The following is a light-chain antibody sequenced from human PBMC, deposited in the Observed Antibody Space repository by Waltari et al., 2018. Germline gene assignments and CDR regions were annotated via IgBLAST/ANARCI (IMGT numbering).Light chain of an antibody. CDR2: CAA. CDR3: QHYVRLPAT. J-gene: IGKJ1*01. CDR1: QSVSRA. V-gene: IGKV3-20*01. Sequence: EIVLTQSPGSLSSSPGERVTLSCRASQSVSRALAWYQQTPGQAPRLLIFCAANRATGIPDRFSGSGSETDFSLTISRLEPEDFAVYYCQHYVRLPATFGRGTKVEIK.